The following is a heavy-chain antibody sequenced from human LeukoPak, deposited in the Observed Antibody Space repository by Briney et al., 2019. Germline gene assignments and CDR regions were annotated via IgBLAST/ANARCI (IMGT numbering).Heavy chain of an antibody. CDR3: ARGYSTGWYLSS. D-gene: IGHD6-19*01. V-gene: IGHV3-20*04. CDR2: INWNGGRT. Sequence: GGSLRLSCAASGFTCDDYGMAWVRQAPGKGLEGVSGINWNGGRTNYADSVKGRFTISRDNATKSLYLQMNSLRAEDTALYYCARGYSTGWYLSSWGQGTLVTVSS. J-gene: IGHJ5*02. CDR1: GFTCDDYG.